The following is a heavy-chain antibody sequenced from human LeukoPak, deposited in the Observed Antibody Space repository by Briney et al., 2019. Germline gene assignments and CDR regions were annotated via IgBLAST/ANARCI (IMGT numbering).Heavy chain of an antibody. Sequence: GGSLRLSCAASGFTFSNYVMSWVRQAPGKGLEWVSGISSSGDSTYYADSVKGRFTISKDNSKNTVYLQMSSLRVDDTAVYYCAKAASSSWPSYYYGMDVWGQGTTVTVSS. CDR2: ISSSGDST. D-gene: IGHD6-13*01. V-gene: IGHV3-23*01. J-gene: IGHJ6*02. CDR3: AKAASSSWPSYYYGMDV. CDR1: GFTFSNYV.